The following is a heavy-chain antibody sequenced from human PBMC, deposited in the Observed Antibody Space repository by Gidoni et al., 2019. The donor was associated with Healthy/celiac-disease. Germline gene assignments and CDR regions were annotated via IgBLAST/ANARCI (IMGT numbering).Heavy chain of an antibody. CDR2: IIPIFGTA. Sequence: QVQLVQSGAEVQKPGSSVKFSCKASGGTFSSYAISWVRQAPGQGLEWMGGIIPIFGTANDAQKFKGRVTITADESTSTAYMELSSLRSEDTAVYYCATLLGGYSSSWYEGGYWGQGTLVTVSS. J-gene: IGHJ4*02. CDR1: GGTFSSYA. V-gene: IGHV1-69*01. CDR3: ATLLGGYSSSWYEGGY. D-gene: IGHD6-13*01.